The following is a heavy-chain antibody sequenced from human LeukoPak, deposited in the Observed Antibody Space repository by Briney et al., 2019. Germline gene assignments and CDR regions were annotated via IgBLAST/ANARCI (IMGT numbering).Heavy chain of an antibody. CDR3: AKDTQLWFGELLPPTFDY. Sequence: PGRSLRLSCAASGFTFDDYAMHWVRQAPGKGLEWVSGISWNSGSIGYADSVKGRFTISRDSAKNSLYLQMNSLRAEDMALYYCAKDTQLWFGELLPPTFDYWGQGTLVTVSS. CDR2: ISWNSGSI. V-gene: IGHV3-9*03. CDR1: GFTFDDYA. D-gene: IGHD3-10*01. J-gene: IGHJ4*02.